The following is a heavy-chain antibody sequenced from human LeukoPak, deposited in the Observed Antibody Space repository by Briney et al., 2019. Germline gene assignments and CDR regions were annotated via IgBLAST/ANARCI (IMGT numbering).Heavy chain of an antibody. Sequence: GGSLRLSCALSGSSVTNNYMSWVRPAPGKGLEWVSVFYVGGATYYADSVKGRFTISRDNSENTLYLQMKSLRAEDTAVYYCARGDGYNFFDYWGQGTLVTVSS. V-gene: IGHV3-53*01. CDR2: FYVGGAT. CDR3: ARGDGYNFFDY. CDR1: GSSVTNNY. J-gene: IGHJ4*02. D-gene: IGHD5-24*01.